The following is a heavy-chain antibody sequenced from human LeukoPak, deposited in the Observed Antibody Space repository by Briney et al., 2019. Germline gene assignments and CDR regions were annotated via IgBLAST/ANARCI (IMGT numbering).Heavy chain of an antibody. D-gene: IGHD3-22*01. Sequence: GSLRLSCAASGFTFSNYAMRWVRQPPGKGLEWIGEINHSGSTNYNASLKSRVTISVDTSKNQFSLKLSSVTAADTAVYYCARRGVFTYYYDSSGYSHFDYWGQGTLVTVSS. CDR1: GFTFSNYA. J-gene: IGHJ4*02. V-gene: IGHV4-34*01. CDR2: INHSGST. CDR3: ARRGVFTYYYDSSGYSHFDY.